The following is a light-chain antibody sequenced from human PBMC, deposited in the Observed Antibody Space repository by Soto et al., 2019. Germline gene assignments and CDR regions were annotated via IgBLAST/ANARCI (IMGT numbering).Light chain of an antibody. J-gene: IGLJ2*01. V-gene: IGLV1-44*01. CDR3: AAWDDSLSALV. CDR2: SNN. CDR1: SSNIGSNP. Sequence: QAVVTQPPSASGTPGQRVPISCSGSSSNIGSNPVNWYQQLPGTAPKLLIYSNNQRPSGVPDRFSGSKSGTSASLAISGLQSEDEADYYCAAWDDSLSALVFGGGTKLPVL.